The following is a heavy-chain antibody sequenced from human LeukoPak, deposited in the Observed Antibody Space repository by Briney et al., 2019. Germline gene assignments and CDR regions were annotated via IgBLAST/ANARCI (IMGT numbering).Heavy chain of an antibody. CDR3: AKVDGDYVGGYYYYYMDV. CDR2: ISWDGGST. J-gene: IGHJ6*03. CDR1: GFTFDDYA. V-gene: IGHV3-43D*03. D-gene: IGHD4-17*01. Sequence: GGSLRLSCAASGFTFDDYAMHWVRQAPGKGLEWVSLISWDGGSTYYADSVKGRFTISRDNSKNSLYLQMNSLRAEDTALYYRAKVDGDYVGGYYYYYMDVWGKGTTVTVSS.